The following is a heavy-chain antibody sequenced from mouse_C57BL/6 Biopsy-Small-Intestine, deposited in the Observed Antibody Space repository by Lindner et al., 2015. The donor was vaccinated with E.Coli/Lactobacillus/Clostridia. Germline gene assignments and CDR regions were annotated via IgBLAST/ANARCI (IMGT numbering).Heavy chain of an antibody. CDR3: ARSGVYSSGGFAY. D-gene: IGHD1-1*01. J-gene: IGHJ3*01. CDR2: INPRTGGT. CDR1: GYSFTDYY. Sequence: VQLQESGPELVKPGASVKISCKASGYSFTDYYMHWVQQSPEKSLEWIGEINPRTGGTTYSQKFKAKATLTVDKSSSTAYMQLKSLTSEDSAVYYCARSGVYSSGGFAYWGQGTLVTVSA. V-gene: IGHV1-42*01.